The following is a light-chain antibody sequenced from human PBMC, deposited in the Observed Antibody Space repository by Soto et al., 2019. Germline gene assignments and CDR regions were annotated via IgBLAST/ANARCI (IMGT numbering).Light chain of an antibody. CDR2: DVS. CDR3: SSYTTSSTYYV. J-gene: IGLJ1*01. V-gene: IGLV2-14*01. CDR1: SSDVGSYNY. Sequence: QSVLTQPASMSGSPGQSITISCTGTSSDVGSYNYVSWYQQHPGKAPKLMIYDVSNRPSGVSNRFSGSKSGNTASLTISGLQAEDEADYYCSSYTTSSTYYVFGTGTKLTVL.